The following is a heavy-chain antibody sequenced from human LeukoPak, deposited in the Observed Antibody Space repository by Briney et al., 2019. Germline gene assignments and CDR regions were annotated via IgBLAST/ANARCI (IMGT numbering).Heavy chain of an antibody. D-gene: IGHD1-26*01. Sequence: GGSMRLSCAASGFTFTRYWMHWVRQVPGKGLDWVSRINEDGSITTHADSVRGRFTISRDNARDTLYLQMNSLRSEDTAVYYCARDLGGIAGSWGQGTLVTVSS. V-gene: IGHV3-74*01. CDR1: GFTFTRYW. CDR3: ARDLGGIAGS. J-gene: IGHJ4*02. CDR2: INEDGSIT.